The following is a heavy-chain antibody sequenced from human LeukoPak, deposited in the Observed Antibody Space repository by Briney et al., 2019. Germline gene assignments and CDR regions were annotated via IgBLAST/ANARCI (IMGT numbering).Heavy chain of an antibody. CDR2: ISSSSSYI. D-gene: IGHD3-3*01. CDR3: ARDERGYYDFWSPGY. V-gene: IGHV3-21*01. J-gene: IGHJ4*02. Sequence: GGSLRLSCAASGFTFSSYSMNWVRQAPGKGLEWVSSISSSSSYIYYADSVKGRFTISRDNAKNSLYLQMNSLRAEDTAVYYCARDERGYYDFWSPGYWGQGTLVTVSS. CDR1: GFTFSSYS.